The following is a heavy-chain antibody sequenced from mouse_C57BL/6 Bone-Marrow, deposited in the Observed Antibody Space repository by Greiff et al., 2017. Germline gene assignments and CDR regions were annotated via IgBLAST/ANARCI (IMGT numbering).Heavy chain of an antibody. CDR3: ARMDGSWFAY. V-gene: IGHV1-26*01. CDR1: GYTFTDYY. CDR2: INPNNGGT. J-gene: IGHJ3*01. Sequence: VQLQQSGPELVKPGASVKISCKASGYTFTDYYMNWVKQSHGKSLEWIGDINPNNGGTSYNQKFKGKATLTVDKSSSTAYMELRSLTSEDSAVYYCARMDGSWFAYWGQGTLVTVSA. D-gene: IGHD2-3*01.